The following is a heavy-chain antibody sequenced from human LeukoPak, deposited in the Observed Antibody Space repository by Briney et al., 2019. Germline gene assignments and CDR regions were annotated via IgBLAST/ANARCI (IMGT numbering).Heavy chain of an antibody. V-gene: IGHV1-46*01. CDR1: GYTFTSYY. Sequence: ASVKVSCKASGYTFTSYYMHWVRQAPGQGLEWMGIINPSGGSTSYAQKFQGRVTMTRDMSTSTVYMELSSLRSEDTAVYYCARDLGYCTNGVCTPRPGYYMDVWGEGTTVTVSS. D-gene: IGHD2-8*01. CDR2: INPSGGST. J-gene: IGHJ6*03. CDR3: ARDLGYCTNGVCTPRPGYYMDV.